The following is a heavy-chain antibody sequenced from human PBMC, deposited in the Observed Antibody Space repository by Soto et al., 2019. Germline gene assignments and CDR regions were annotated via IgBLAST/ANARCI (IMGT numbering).Heavy chain of an antibody. CDR3: ARERSSRLRAYHYYGMDV. D-gene: IGHD6-13*01. Sequence: PGGSLRLSCAASGFTFSSYAMSWVRQSPGKGLEWVSSISGNGGYTYYADSVKGRFTISRDSSKNRLYVQMNSLRVEDTALYYCARERSSRLRAYHYYGMDVWGQGTTVTVSS. J-gene: IGHJ6*02. V-gene: IGHV3-23*01. CDR2: ISGNGGYT. CDR1: GFTFSSYA.